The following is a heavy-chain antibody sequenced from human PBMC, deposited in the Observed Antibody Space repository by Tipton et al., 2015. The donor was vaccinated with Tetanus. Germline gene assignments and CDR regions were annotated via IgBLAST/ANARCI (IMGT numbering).Heavy chain of an antibody. V-gene: IGHV3-33*01. J-gene: IGHJ6*02. CDR3: AREIRPRWDRDGYNFNYHYGLDV. CDR1: GFSFSSYG. D-gene: IGHD5-24*01. Sequence: SLRLSCAASGFSFSSYGMHWVRQAPGKGLEWVAVIWYDGINKYYADSVKGRFTISRDNSKNTLYLQMNSLRAEDTAVYYCAREIRPRWDRDGYNFNYHYGLDVWGQGTTVTVTS. CDR2: IWYDGINK.